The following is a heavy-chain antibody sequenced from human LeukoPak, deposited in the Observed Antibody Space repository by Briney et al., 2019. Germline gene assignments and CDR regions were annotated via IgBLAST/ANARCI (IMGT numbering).Heavy chain of an antibody. D-gene: IGHD4-17*01. CDR1: GGSMSSYY. CDR2: IYYSGST. CDR3: PRVIYGDYGSWGFDP. J-gene: IGHJ5*02. Sequence: PSETLSLTCTVSGGSMSSYYWSWIRQPPGKGLEWIGYIYYSGSTNYNPSLKSRVTISVDTSKNQFSLKLSSVTAADTAVYYYPRVIYGDYGSWGFDPWGQGTLVTVSS. V-gene: IGHV4-59*01.